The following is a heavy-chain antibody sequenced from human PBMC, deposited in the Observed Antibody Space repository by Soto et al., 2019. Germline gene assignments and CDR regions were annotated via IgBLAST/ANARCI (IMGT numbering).Heavy chain of an antibody. Sequence: QLLESGPGLVKPSEPLSLTCTVSGGSISSSSYYWGWIRQPPGKGLEWIGRIYYSGGTYYNPSLKSRVTISVDTSKNQFSMKLSSVTAADTAVDYCAGLPMVRGPNGVIDVWGQGTTVTVSS. J-gene: IGHJ6*02. CDR3: AGLPMVRGPNGVIDV. CDR2: IYYSGGT. D-gene: IGHD3-10*01. CDR1: GGSISSSSYY. V-gene: IGHV4-39*01.